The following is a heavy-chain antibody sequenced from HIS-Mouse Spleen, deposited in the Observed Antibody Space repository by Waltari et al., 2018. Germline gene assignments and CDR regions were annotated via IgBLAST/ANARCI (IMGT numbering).Heavy chain of an antibody. CDR2: ISYDGSNK. Sequence: QVQLVESGGGVVQPGRSLRLSCAASGFTFSSYAMHWVRQAPGKGLEWVAVISYDGSNKYYADSVKGRFTISRDNSKNTLYLQMNSLRAEDTAVYYCARDPPTSGSYYFDYWGQGTLVTVSS. CDR1: GFTFSSYA. CDR3: ARDPPTSGSYYFDY. D-gene: IGHD1-26*01. J-gene: IGHJ4*02. V-gene: IGHV3-30*04.